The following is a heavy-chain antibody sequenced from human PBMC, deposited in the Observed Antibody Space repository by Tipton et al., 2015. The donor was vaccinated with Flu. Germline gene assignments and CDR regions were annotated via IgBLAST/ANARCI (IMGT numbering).Heavy chain of an antibody. D-gene: IGHD6-25*01. CDR3: ARDPNAAMSGTWG. J-gene: IGHJ4*02. Sequence: GLVKPSETLSLTCTISGGSMNNYYWSWFRQAPGKGLEWISLIYSSGGTFYADSVKGRFIISRDNSKNTLYLQMNSLRVEDTAVYYCARDPNAAMSGTWGWGQGTLVTVSS. V-gene: IGHV3-53*01. CDR2: IYSSGGT. CDR1: GGSMNNYY.